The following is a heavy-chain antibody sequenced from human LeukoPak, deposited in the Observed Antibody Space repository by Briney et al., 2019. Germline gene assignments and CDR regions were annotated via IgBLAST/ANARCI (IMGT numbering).Heavy chain of an antibody. CDR1: GGSFSGYY. J-gene: IGHJ4*02. Sequence: PSETLSLTCAVYGGSFSGYYWSWIRQPPGKGLEWIGEINHSGSTNYNPSLKSRVTISVDTSKNQFSLKLSSVTAADTAVYYCARGRLDFWSGYSGYDYWGQGTLVTVSS. CDR3: ARGRLDFWSGYSGYDY. V-gene: IGHV4-34*01. CDR2: INHSGST. D-gene: IGHD3-3*01.